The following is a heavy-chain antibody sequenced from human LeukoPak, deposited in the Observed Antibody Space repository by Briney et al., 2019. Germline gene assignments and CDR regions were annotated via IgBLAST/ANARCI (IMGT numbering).Heavy chain of an antibody. D-gene: IGHD1-1*01. CDR3: ARDSENDERLGTDY. CDR1: GGSISSGGYY. V-gene: IGHV4-30-2*01. Sequence: PSETLSLTCTVSGGSISSGGYYWSWIRQPPGKGLEWIGYIYHSGSTYYNPSLKSRVTISVDRSKNQFSLKLSSVTAADTAVYYCARDSENDERLGTDYWGQGTLVTVSS. J-gene: IGHJ4*02. CDR2: IYHSGST.